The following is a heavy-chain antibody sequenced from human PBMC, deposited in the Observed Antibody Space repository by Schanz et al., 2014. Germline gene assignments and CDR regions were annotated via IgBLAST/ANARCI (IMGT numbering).Heavy chain of an antibody. CDR1: GFTFTNAW. V-gene: IGHV3-23*04. D-gene: IGHD4-4*01. CDR2: IASGGSHT. Sequence: EVELVESGGGLVKPGGSLRLSCVVSGFTFTNAWMSWVRQAPGKGLEWVSTIASGGSHTFYADSVTGRFTISGDNSKNTLFLQMNSLRVEDTAIYYCARRPQLQCFDYWGQGTLVTVSS. J-gene: IGHJ4*02. CDR3: ARRPQLQCFDY.